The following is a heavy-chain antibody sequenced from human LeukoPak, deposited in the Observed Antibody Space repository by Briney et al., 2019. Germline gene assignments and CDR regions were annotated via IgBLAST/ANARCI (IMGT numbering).Heavy chain of an antibody. D-gene: IGHD3-9*01. CDR2: ISYSGGST. CDR3: AKLSGLYDVLTYYYFDS. J-gene: IGHJ4*02. V-gene: IGHV3-23*01. CDR1: GFTFSSYG. Sequence: PGGSLRLSCAASGFTFSSYGMSWVRQAPGKGLEWVSAISYSGGSTYYADSVKGRFTVSRDNSKNTLYLQMSSLRAEDTALYYCAKLSGLYDVLTYYYFDSWGQGTLVTVSS.